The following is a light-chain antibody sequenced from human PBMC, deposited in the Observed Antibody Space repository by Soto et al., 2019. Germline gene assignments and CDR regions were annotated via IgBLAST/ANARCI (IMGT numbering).Light chain of an antibody. J-gene: IGKJ5*01. CDR3: QQRSNWPIT. Sequence: EIVFTQSPATLSFSPGERATLSCRASQSVSSYFAWYQQKPGQAPRLLIYDASNRATGIPARFSGSGSGTDFTLTISSLEPEDFAVYYCQQRSNWPITFGQGTRLEIK. CDR2: DAS. V-gene: IGKV3-11*01. CDR1: QSVSSY.